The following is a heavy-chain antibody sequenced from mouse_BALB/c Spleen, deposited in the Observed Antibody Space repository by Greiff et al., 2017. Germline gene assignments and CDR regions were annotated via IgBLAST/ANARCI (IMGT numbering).Heavy chain of an antibody. CDR1: GYTFTSYV. CDR2: INPYNDGT. V-gene: IGHV1-14*01. J-gene: IGHJ4*01. Sequence: EVKLMESGPELVKPGASVKMSCKASGYTFTSYVMHWVKQKPGQGLEWIGYINPYNDGTKYNEKFKGKATLTSDKSSSTAYMELSSLTSEDSAVYYCASLITTAPYAMDYWGQGTSVTVSS. CDR3: ASLITTAPYAMDY. D-gene: IGHD1-2*01.